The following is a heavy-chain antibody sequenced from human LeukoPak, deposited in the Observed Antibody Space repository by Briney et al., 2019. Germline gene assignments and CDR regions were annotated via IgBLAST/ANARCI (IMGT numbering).Heavy chain of an antibody. Sequence: GGSLRLSCAASGFTFSNFAMSWVRQAPGKGLEWVSAISGSGGSTTYADSVKGRFTISRDNAKNTLYLQMNSLRAEDTAMYYCVRQYSYDSSGYYPWDYWGQGTLVTVSS. V-gene: IGHV3-23*01. D-gene: IGHD3-22*01. J-gene: IGHJ4*02. CDR1: GFTFSNFA. CDR2: ISGSGGST. CDR3: VRQYSYDSSGYYPWDY.